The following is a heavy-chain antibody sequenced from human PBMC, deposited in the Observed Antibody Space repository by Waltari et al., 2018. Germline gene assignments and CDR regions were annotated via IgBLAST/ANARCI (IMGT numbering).Heavy chain of an antibody. Sequence: EVQLLESGGDLVQPGGSLGLPCAASAFTFSNYAMPLVRQAPGKGLEWVSSISASSTSAYYADSVKGRFTISRDNAKNTLYLQMNSLRAEDTALYYCAKAGKGYCSSTSCSTYDSWGQGTLVTVSS. CDR3: AKAGKGYCSSTSCSTYDS. CDR2: ISASSTSA. V-gene: IGHV3-23*01. CDR1: AFTFSNYA. D-gene: IGHD2-2*01. J-gene: IGHJ4*02.